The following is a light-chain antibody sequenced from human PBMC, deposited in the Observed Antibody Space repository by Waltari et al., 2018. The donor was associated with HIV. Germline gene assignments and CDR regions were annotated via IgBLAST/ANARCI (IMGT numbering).Light chain of an antibody. CDR2: SNK. J-gene: IGLJ2*01. Sequence: QSVLTQPPSASETPGQRVAISCSGSSSDIGSNAVNWYQQLRGTAPKLLIYSNKRRPSGVADRFSGAKAGTSASLAISGLQSEDEADYYCAAWDDSLNGPHVVFGGGTKLTVL. CDR3: AAWDDSLNGPHVV. CDR1: SSDIGSNA. V-gene: IGLV1-44*01.